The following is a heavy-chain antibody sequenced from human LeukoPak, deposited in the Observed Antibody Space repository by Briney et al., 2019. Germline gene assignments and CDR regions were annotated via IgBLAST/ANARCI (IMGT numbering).Heavy chain of an antibody. D-gene: IGHD6-13*01. CDR3: VKEGDSSSWYEVDY. CDR1: GFTFSSYA. J-gene: IGHJ4*02. V-gene: IGHV3-64D*06. CDR2: ISGNGGST. Sequence: GGSLRLSCSASGFTFSSYAMHWVRQAPGKGLEYVSAISGNGGSTYYADSVKGRFTISRDNSKNTLYLQMSSLRAEDTAVYYCVKEGDSSSWYEVDYWGQGTLVTVSS.